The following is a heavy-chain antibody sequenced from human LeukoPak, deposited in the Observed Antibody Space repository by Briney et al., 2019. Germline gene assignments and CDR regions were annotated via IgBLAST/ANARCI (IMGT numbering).Heavy chain of an antibody. Sequence: GGSLRLSCAASGFTFSDYGIHWVRQAPGKGLEWVAFIRYNGNNEYYAGSVKGRFTVSRDNSQNTLFLQMYSLRGEDTGLYYCVRDTKWLVTSYYMDVWSRGSTVTVSS. V-gene: IGHV3-30*02. D-gene: IGHD6-19*01. CDR2: IRYNGNNE. CDR3: VRDTKWLVTSYYMDV. CDR1: GFTFSDYG. J-gene: IGHJ6*03.